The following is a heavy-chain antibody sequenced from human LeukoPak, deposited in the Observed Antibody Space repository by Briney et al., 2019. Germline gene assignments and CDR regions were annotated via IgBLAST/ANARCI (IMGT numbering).Heavy chain of an antibody. D-gene: IGHD3-3*01. J-gene: IGHJ6*02. CDR3: AREGVTIFGAAYYGIDV. Sequence: ASVKVSCKASGYTFTSYYMHWVRQAPGQGLEWMGIINPSGGSTSYAQKFQGRVTMTRDTSTSTVYMELSSLRSEDTAVYYCAREGVTIFGAAYYGIDVWGQGTTVTVSS. CDR1: GYTFTSYY. V-gene: IGHV1-46*01. CDR2: INPSGGST.